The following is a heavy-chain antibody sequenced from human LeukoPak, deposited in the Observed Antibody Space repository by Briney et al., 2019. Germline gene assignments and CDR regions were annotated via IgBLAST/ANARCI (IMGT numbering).Heavy chain of an antibody. Sequence: ASVKVSCKASGGTFSSYAISWVRQAPGQGLEWMGGIIPIFGAANYAQKFQGRVTITADESTSTAYMELSSLRSEDTAVYYCARGDPVAGHNWFDPWGQGTLVTVSS. CDR1: GGTFSSYA. CDR2: IIPIFGAA. D-gene: IGHD6-13*01. J-gene: IGHJ5*02. V-gene: IGHV1-69*13. CDR3: ARGDPVAGHNWFDP.